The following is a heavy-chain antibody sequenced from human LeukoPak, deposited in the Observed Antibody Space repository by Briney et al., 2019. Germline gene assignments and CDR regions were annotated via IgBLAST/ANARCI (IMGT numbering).Heavy chain of an antibody. J-gene: IGHJ4*01. CDR2: MNSNSGNT. Sequence: GASVKVSCKGYGYTFINYDIDWVRQAAGQGLEWMGWMNSNSGNTGYAQKFQGRVTFTRDTSISTAYMELYSLTSDDTAVYYCARGRRILGGPENAGDFFDFWGQGSLVTVSS. CDR1: GYTFINYD. D-gene: IGHD3-16*01. CDR3: ARGRRILGGPENAGDFFDF. V-gene: IGHV1-8*03.